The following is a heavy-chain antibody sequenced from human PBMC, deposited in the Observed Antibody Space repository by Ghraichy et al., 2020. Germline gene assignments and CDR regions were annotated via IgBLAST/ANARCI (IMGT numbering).Heavy chain of an antibody. J-gene: IGHJ6*02. CDR3: AKGFRGYVSHGLYV. V-gene: IGHV3-9*01. Sequence: GGSLRLSCAASGFTFGDYAMHWVRQAPGKGLEWLSGISWNCGSIGYADSVKGRFSISRDNAKNSLYLQMNSLRAEDTALYYCAKGFRGYVSHGLYVWGQGTTVTVSS. CDR1: GFTFGDYA. D-gene: IGHD5-12*01. CDR2: ISWNCGSI.